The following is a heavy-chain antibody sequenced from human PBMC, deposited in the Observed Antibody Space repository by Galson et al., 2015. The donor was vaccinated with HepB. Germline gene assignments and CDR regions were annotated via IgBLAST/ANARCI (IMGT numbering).Heavy chain of an antibody. CDR3: ASAAAMKLNWFDP. CDR2: IYHSGST. J-gene: IGHJ5*02. D-gene: IGHD2-2*01. CDR1: GGSISSSNW. Sequence: SETLSLTCAVSGGSISSSNWWSWVRQPPGKGLEWIGEIYHSGSTNYNPSLKSRVTISVDKSKNQFSLKLSSVTAADTAVYYCASAAAMKLNWFDPWGQGTLVTVSS. V-gene: IGHV4-4*02.